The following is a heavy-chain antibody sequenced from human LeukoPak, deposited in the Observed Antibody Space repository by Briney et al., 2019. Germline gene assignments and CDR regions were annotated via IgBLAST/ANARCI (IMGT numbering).Heavy chain of an antibody. Sequence: SETLSLTCTVSGGSISSSSYYWGWIRQPPWKGLEWIGSIHYSGSTNYNPSLKSRVTISVDTSKNQFSLKLSSVTAADTAVYYCARGRERWLQSKHHFDYWGQGTLVTVSS. CDR3: ARGRERWLQSKHHFDY. CDR1: GGSISSSSYY. V-gene: IGHV4-39*07. J-gene: IGHJ4*02. CDR2: IHYSGST. D-gene: IGHD5-24*01.